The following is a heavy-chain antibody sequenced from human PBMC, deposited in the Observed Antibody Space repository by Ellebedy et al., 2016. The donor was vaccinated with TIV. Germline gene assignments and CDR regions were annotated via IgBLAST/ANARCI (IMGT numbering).Heavy chain of an antibody. V-gene: IGHV5-51*01. D-gene: IGHD4-17*01. CDR3: ASSLLGPVTDWYFDL. J-gene: IGHJ2*01. CDR1: GYSFTSYW. CDR2: IYPGDSDT. Sequence: GESLKISCKGSGYSFTSYWLGWVRQMPGKGLEWMGIIYPGDSDTRYSPSFQGQVTISADKSISTAYLQWSSLKASDTAMYYCASSLLGPVTDWYFDLWGRGTLVTGSS.